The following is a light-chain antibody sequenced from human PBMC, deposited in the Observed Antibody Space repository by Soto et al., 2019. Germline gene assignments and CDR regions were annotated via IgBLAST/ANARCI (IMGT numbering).Light chain of an antibody. Sequence: VVLTQSPATLSLSPGERATLSCRTSLSVSVYLDWYQQKPGQAPRLLISDASYRATGIPARFSGSGSGTDFTLTISSLEPEDFAVYYCHQRQYWPPITFGQGTRLEIK. CDR3: HQRQYWPPIT. J-gene: IGKJ5*01. CDR1: LSVSVY. CDR2: DAS. V-gene: IGKV3-11*01.